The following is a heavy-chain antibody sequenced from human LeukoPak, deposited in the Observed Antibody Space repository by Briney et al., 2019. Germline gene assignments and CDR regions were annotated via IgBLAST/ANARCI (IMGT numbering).Heavy chain of an antibody. V-gene: IGHV3-23*01. CDR2: ISGSGGST. CDR1: GFTFSSYA. CDR3: AKEGSRLSGSYTYFEN. Sequence: GGSLRLSCTASGFTFSSYAMSWVRQAPGKGLEWVSAISGSGGSTYYADSVKGRFTISRDNSKNTLYLQMNSLRAEDTAVYYCAKEGSRLSGSYTYFENWGQRKLVTVSS. D-gene: IGHD1-26*01. J-gene: IGHJ4*02.